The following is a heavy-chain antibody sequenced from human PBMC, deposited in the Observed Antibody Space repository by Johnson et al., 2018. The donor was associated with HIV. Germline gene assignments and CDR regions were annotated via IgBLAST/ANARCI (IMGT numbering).Heavy chain of an antibody. CDR2: IKSKTEGGTT. D-gene: IGHD1-26*01. V-gene: IGHV3-15*01. CDR1: GFTFSNAW. CDR3: AKDRSMDDAFDV. Sequence: VQLVESGGGLVQPGGSLRLSCAASGFTFSNAWMRWVRQAPGKGLEWVGRIKSKTEGGTTDYAAPVKGRFTISRDDSKNTLYLQMNSLRAEDTAVYYCAKDRSMDDAFDVWGQGTMVTVSS. J-gene: IGHJ3*01.